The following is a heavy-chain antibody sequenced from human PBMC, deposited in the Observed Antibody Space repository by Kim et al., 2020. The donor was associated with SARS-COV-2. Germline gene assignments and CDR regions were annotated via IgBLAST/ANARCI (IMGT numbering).Heavy chain of an antibody. Sequence: SVKVSCKASGPGHTFSSYVFSWVRQAPGQGLEWMGGIIPISGTVNFAQKFQGRVTITADESTSTAYMELSSLRAEDTAVYYCAGEVGATRPHYFDYWGQGTLVTVSS. V-gene: IGHV1-69*13. D-gene: IGHD1-26*01. CDR1: GPGHTFSSYV. J-gene: IGHJ4*02. CDR3: AGEVGATRPHYFDY. CDR2: IIPISGTV.